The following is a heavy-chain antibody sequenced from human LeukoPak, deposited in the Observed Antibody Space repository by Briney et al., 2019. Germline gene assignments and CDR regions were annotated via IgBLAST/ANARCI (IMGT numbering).Heavy chain of an antibody. D-gene: IGHD2-15*01. J-gene: IGHJ6*02. V-gene: IGHV4-31*03. CDR1: GGSISSGGYY. CDR2: IYYSGST. CDR3: ARGLYCSGGSCYFYYYYGMDV. Sequence: TSQALSLTCTVSGGSISSGGYYWSWIRQHPGKGLEWIGYIYYSGSTYYNPSLKSRVTISVDTSKNQFSLKLSSVTAADTAVYYCARGLYCSGGSCYFYYYYGMDVWGQGTTVTVSS.